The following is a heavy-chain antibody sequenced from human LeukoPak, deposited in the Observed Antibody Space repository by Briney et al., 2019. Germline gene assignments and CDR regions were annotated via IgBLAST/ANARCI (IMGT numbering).Heavy chain of an antibody. CDR2: IYYSGST. CDR1: GDSTSSDRYY. J-gene: IGHJ4*02. V-gene: IGHV4-61*01. Sequence: PSETLSLTCTISGDSTSSDRYYGGWVRQPPGKGLEWIGNIYYSGSTNYNPSLKSRVTISVDTSKNQFSLKLSSVTAADTAVYYCARGLSGSGSYYNPGYWGQGTLVTVSS. D-gene: IGHD3-10*01. CDR3: ARGLSGSGSYYNPGY.